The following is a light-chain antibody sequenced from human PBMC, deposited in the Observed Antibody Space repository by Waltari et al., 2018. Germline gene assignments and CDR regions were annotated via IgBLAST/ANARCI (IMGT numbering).Light chain of an antibody. CDR2: KSF. Sequence: IQMTQSPSTLSASVGDRVTITCRASQSLSNWLAWYQQKPGKAPKVLIYKSFTLQSGVPSRFSGSGSETEFSLTISSLQPDDFATYYCQQYNIWPYTFGQGTTLEI. CDR3: QQYNIWPYT. J-gene: IGKJ2*01. CDR1: QSLSNW. V-gene: IGKV1-5*03.